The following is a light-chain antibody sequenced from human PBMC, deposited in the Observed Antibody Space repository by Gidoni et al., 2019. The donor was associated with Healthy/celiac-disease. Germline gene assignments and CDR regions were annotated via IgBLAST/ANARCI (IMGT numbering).Light chain of an antibody. V-gene: IGKV1-33*01. CDR2: DAS. J-gene: IGKJ4*01. Sequence: DIQMTQSPSSLSASVGDRVTITCQASQDISNSLNWYQQKPGKAPKLLIYDASNVETGVPSRFSGSGSGTDFTFTISSLQPEDIATYYCQQYDNLPLTFGGGTKVEIK. CDR3: QQYDNLPLT. CDR1: QDISNS.